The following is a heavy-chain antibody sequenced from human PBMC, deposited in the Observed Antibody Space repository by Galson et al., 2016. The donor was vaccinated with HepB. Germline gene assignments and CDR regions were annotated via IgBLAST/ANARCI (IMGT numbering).Heavy chain of an antibody. J-gene: IGHJ5*02. CDR3: AKTFITETMT. Sequence: SLRLSCAASGFTFSIYAMSWVRQAPGKGLEWVSGISGSGGNTYYADSVKGRFTISRDNSKNTLYLQMNSLRAEDTAVYYCAKTFITETMTWGQGTLVTVSS. D-gene: IGHD1-20*01. CDR2: ISGSGGNT. V-gene: IGHV3-23*01. CDR1: GFTFSIYA.